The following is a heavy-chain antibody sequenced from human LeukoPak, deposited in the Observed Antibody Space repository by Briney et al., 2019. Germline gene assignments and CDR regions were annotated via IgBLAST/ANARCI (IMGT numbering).Heavy chain of an antibody. CDR1: GFTVSSNF. D-gene: IGHD3-9*01. CDR3: ALGLVTDY. J-gene: IGHJ4*02. CDR2: IYSGGST. V-gene: IGHV3-66*01. Sequence: GGSLRLSCAASGFTVSSNFMSWVRQAPGKGLEWVSVIYSGGSTYYADSVKGSFTISRDNPKNTLYLQMNSLRVEDTAVYYCALGLVTDYWGQGTLVTVSS.